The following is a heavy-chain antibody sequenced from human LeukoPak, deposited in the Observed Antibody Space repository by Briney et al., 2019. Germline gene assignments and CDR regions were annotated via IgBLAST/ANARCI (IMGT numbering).Heavy chain of an antibody. D-gene: IGHD3-10*01. CDR1: GFTFGDYA. CDR3: AKDRQNYGLFDY. V-gene: IGHV3-49*04. Sequence: QPGRSLRLSCTASGFTFGDYAMSGVRQAPGKGLEGVGFIRSKAYGGTTEYAASVKGRFTISRDDSKGIAYLQMNSLRAEDMAVYYCAKDRQNYGLFDYWGQGTLVTVSS. CDR2: IRSKAYGGTT. J-gene: IGHJ4*02.